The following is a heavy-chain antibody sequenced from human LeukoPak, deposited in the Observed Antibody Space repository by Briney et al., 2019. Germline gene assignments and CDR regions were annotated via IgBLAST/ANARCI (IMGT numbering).Heavy chain of an antibody. V-gene: IGHV3-23*01. CDR3: AKGPQLNSGYHPDY. D-gene: IGHD3-22*01. Sequence: SGESLRLSCAASGFTFSSNAMTWVRQAPGKGLEWVSTITGSDHRTYLAACARGRFTISRDYFKNAVHLQLNRLGAEDTAFYYCAKGPQLNSGYHPDYWGQGTLVTVSS. CDR1: GFTFSSNA. CDR2: ITGSDHRT. J-gene: IGHJ4*02.